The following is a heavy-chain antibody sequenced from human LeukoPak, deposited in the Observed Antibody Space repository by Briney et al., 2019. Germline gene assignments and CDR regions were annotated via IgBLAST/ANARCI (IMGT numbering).Heavy chain of an antibody. D-gene: IGHD6-13*01. CDR2: ISYDGSNK. Sequence: GGSLRLSCAASGFTFCSYGMHGVRQAPGKGRVWVAVISYDGSNKYYADSVKGRFTISRDNSKNTLYLQMNSLRAEDTAVYYCAKTYSSSWYVADYWGQGTLVTVSS. CDR1: GFTFCSYG. V-gene: IGHV3-30*18. J-gene: IGHJ4*02. CDR3: AKTYSSSWYVADY.